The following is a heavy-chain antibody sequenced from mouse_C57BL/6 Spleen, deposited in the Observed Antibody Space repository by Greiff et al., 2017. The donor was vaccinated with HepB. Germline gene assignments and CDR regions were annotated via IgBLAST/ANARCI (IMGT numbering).Heavy chain of an antibody. CDR3: ARRGYYYGSRNYAMDY. Sequence: VQLQQSGPELVKPGASVKLSCKASGYTFTSYDINWVKQRPGQGLEWIGWIYPRDGSTKYNEKFKGKATLTVDTSSSTAYMELHSLTSEDSAVYFCARRGYYYGSRNYAMDYWGQGTSVTVSS. CDR2: IYPRDGST. J-gene: IGHJ4*01. CDR1: GYTFTSYD. V-gene: IGHV1-85*01. D-gene: IGHD1-1*01.